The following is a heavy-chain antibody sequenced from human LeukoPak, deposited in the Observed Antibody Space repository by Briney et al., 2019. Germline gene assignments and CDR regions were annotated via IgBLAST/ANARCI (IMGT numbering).Heavy chain of an antibody. Sequence: GGSLRLSCAASGFTFSRYWMSWVRQAPGKGLEWVANIKQDGSEKYYVDSVKGRFTISRDNAKNSLYLQMSSLRAEDTAVYYCTKVSGTYLKKDYWGQGTLVTVSS. CDR3: TKVSGTYLKKDY. CDR1: GFTFSRYW. CDR2: IKQDGSEK. J-gene: IGHJ4*02. D-gene: IGHD1-26*01. V-gene: IGHV3-7*02.